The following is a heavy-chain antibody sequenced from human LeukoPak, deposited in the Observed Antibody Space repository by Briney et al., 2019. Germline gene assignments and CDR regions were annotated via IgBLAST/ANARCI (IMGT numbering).Heavy chain of an antibody. D-gene: IGHD3-3*01. CDR3: TRGSTIFGVVGNY. CDR1: GGSISSSYFY. J-gene: IGHJ4*02. Sequence: SETLSLTCTVSGGSISSSYFYRGWIRQPPGKGLEWIGSIHYSGSTYCNPSLKSRVTISVDTSKNQFSLNLSSVNAADTAIYYCTRGSTIFGVVGNYWGQGTLVTVSS. CDR2: IHYSGST. V-gene: IGHV4-39*01.